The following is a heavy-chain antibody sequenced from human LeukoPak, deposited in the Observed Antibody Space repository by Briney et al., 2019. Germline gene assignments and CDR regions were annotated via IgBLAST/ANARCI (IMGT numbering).Heavy chain of an antibody. Sequence: RAGGSLRLSCAASGFRFDNYVMSWVRQVPGKGLKWVSGINWNGYSRGYADSVKGRFTISRDNAKNSLYLQMNSLRAEDTAFYYCARAPNIGSYWPLDYWGQGNLVTVSS. J-gene: IGHJ4*02. CDR1: GFRFDNYV. CDR2: INWNGYSR. V-gene: IGHV3-20*04. D-gene: IGHD1-26*01. CDR3: ARAPNIGSYWPLDY.